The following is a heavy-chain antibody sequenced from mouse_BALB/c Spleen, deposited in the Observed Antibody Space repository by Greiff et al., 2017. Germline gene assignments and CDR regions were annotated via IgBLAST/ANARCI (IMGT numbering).Heavy chain of an antibody. V-gene: IGHV2-9*02. Sequence: VKLMESGPGLVAPSQSLSITCTVSGFSLTSYGVHWVRQPPGKGLEWLGVIWAGGSTNYNSALMSRLSISKDNSKSQVFLKMNSLQTDDTAMYYCARDPYGYDGYAMDYWGQGTSVTVSS. CDR3: ARDPYGYDGYAMDY. D-gene: IGHD2-2*01. CDR1: GFSLTSYG. CDR2: IWAGGST. J-gene: IGHJ4*01.